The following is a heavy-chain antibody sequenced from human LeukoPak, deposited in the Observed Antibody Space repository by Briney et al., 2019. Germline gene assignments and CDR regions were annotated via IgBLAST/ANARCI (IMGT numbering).Heavy chain of an antibody. V-gene: IGHV4-39*01. Sequence: PSETLSLTRSVSGDSVSRSDSYWDWIRQPPGTGLEWIGTIYYSGRTYYSPSLKSRVTMSVDPSNNQFSLNLRSVTAADTAVYYCARRRYYDGSGYLEWGQGTLLSVSS. J-gene: IGHJ1*01. CDR1: GDSVSRSDSY. D-gene: IGHD3-22*01. CDR2: IYYSGRT. CDR3: ARRRYYDGSGYLE.